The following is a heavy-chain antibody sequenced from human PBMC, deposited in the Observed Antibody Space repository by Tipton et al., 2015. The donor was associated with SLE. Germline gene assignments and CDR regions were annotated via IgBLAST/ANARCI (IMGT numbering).Heavy chain of an antibody. V-gene: IGHV4-4*07. D-gene: IGHD3-10*01. CDR3: ARGFRSSVMSMVRGTVVHSSYHYMDV. CDR1: GGSIIGYY. J-gene: IGHJ6*03. Sequence: TLSLTCTVSGGSIIGYYWSWIRQPAGKGPEWIGRIYTGGRTIHNPSLNSRVTMSLDTSKSQFSLKLTSVTAADTAVYYCARGFRSSVMSMVRGTVVHSSYHYMDVWGGGSAVTVSS. CDR2: IYTGGRT.